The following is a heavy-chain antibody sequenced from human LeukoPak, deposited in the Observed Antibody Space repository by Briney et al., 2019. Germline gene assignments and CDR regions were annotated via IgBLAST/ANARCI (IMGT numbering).Heavy chain of an antibody. D-gene: IGHD3-16*01. V-gene: IGHV4-59*01. Sequence: SWTLSLTCTVSGCSISRYYWSWIRQPPGKGLEWIGYIYYSGSTNYNPSLKSRVTISVDTSKNQFSLKLSSVTAADTAVYYCARPLTDGAFDIWGQGTMVTVSS. CDR2: IYYSGST. CDR3: ARPLTDGAFDI. CDR1: GCSISRYY. J-gene: IGHJ3*02.